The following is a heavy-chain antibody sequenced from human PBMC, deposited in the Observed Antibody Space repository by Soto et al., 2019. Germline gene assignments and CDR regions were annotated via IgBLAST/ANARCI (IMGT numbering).Heavy chain of an antibody. CDR1: GFSFNKYA. J-gene: IGHJ4*02. D-gene: IGHD2-21*02. CDR3: AKDDVAGDGLWLVSD. Sequence: GGSLRLSGVASGFSFNKYAMIWVRQAQGKGQEWGSGITGSGNTIEYTASVKGRFTISRDNSKNTVYLQMDGLRAEDTAMYYCAKDDVAGDGLWLVSDWGQGIPVIFSS. V-gene: IGHV3-23*01. CDR2: ITGSGNTI.